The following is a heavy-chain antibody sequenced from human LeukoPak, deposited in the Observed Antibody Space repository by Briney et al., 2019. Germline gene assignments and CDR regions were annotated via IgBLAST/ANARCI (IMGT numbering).Heavy chain of an antibody. Sequence: SETLSLTCTVSGGSISSYYWGWIRQPPGKGLEWIGSIYYSGSTYYNPSLKSRVTISVDTSKNQFSLKLSSVTAADTAVYYCARSLIYSGYDYYFDYWGQGTLVTVSS. V-gene: IGHV4-39*01. CDR1: GGSISSYY. CDR3: ARSLIYSGYDYYFDY. CDR2: IYYSGST. D-gene: IGHD5-12*01. J-gene: IGHJ4*02.